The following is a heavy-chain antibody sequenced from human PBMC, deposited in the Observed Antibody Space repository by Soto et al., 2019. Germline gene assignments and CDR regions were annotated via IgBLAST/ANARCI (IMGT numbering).Heavy chain of an antibody. Sequence: ASVKVSCKASGYTFTIYAMYWVRQAPGQRLEWMGWINAGNGNTKYSQKFQGRFTISRDNSKNTLYLQMNSLRAEDTAVYYCARDFYVYLYYSDSSGYLSGFDYWGQGTLVTVSS. J-gene: IGHJ4*02. V-gene: IGHV1-3*01. D-gene: IGHD3-22*01. CDR1: GYTFTIYA. CDR3: ARDFYVYLYYSDSSGYLSGFDY. CDR2: INAGNGNT.